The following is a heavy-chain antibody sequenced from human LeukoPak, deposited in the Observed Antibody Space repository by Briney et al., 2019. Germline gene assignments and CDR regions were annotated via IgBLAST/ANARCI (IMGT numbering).Heavy chain of an antibody. CDR1: GYSIRNGYN. CDR2: IYQSGST. J-gene: IGHJ6*03. V-gene: IGHV4-38-2*02. Sequence: PSETLSLTCTVSGYSIRNGYNWGWIRLSPGQGLEWLGSIYQSGSTYDNPSLKSRVTLSIDTSKNQFSLKLSSVTAADTAVYYCARFPGSAEYRHYYYMDVWGKGTTVTVSS. CDR3: ARFPGSAEYRHYYYMDV. D-gene: IGHD2-15*01.